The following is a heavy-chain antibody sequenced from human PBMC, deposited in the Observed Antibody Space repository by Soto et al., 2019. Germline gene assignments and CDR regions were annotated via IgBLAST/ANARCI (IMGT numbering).Heavy chain of an antibody. V-gene: IGHV5-51*01. CDR1: GYSFTSYW. Sequence: LGESLKISCKGSGYSFTSYWIGWVRQMPGKGLEWMGIIYPGDSDTRYSPSFQGQVTISADKSISAAYLQWCSLKASDTAMYYCAISLGRPYYYDSSGYAFDIWGQGTMVTVSS. J-gene: IGHJ3*02. D-gene: IGHD3-22*01. CDR3: AISLGRPYYYDSSGYAFDI. CDR2: IYPGDSDT.